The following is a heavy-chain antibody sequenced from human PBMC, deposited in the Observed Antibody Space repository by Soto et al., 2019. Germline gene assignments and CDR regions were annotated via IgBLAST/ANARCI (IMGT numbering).Heavy chain of an antibody. D-gene: IGHD6-19*01. Sequence: SETLSLTCTVSGGSISSSSYYWGWIRRPPGKGLEWIGSIYYSGSTYYNPSLKSRVTISVDTSKNQFSLKLSSVTTADTAVYYCARGQQWPFYYFDYWGQGTLVTVSS. V-gene: IGHV4-39*01. CDR2: IYYSGST. CDR1: GGSISSSSYY. CDR3: ARGQQWPFYYFDY. J-gene: IGHJ4*02.